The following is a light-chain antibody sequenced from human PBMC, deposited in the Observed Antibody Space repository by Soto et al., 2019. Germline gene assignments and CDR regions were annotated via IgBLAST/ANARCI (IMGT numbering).Light chain of an antibody. CDR2: DAS. Sequence: IVMTQSPATLSVSPGESATLSCGASQSVSSNLAWHQQKTGQAPRLLMYDASTRATGISARVSGSGSGKEITLTLSRLQSEDVAVYYCQQYHNWPITFGQGTRLEI. J-gene: IGKJ5*01. CDR1: QSVSSN. CDR3: QQYHNWPIT. V-gene: IGKV3-15*01.